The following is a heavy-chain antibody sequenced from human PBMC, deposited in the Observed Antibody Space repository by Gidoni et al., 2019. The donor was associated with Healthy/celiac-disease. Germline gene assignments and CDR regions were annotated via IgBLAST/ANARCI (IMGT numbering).Heavy chain of an antibody. D-gene: IGHD3-10*01. CDR3: ARDQVAGFGVRVGFDY. Sequence: QVQLVQSGAEVKKPGSSVKVSCKASGGTSSSYAISWVRQAPGQGLEWMGGIIPSFGTANYAQKFQGRVTITADESTSTAYMELSSLRSEDTAVYYCARDQVAGFGVRVGFDYWGQGTLVTVSS. V-gene: IGHV1-69*01. J-gene: IGHJ4*02. CDR2: IIPSFGTA. CDR1: GGTSSSYA.